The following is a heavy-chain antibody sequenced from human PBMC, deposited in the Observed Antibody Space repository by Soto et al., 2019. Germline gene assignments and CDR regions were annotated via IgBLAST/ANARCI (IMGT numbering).Heavy chain of an antibody. J-gene: IGHJ5*02. V-gene: IGHV4-34*01. CDR1: GGSFSGYY. D-gene: IGHD6-13*01. CDR3: ARGPGSSSPTDGWFDP. Sequence: QVQLQQWGAGLLKPSETLSLTCAVYGGSFSGYYWSWIRQPPGQGLEWIGEINHSGSTNYNPSLKSRVTISVDTSKNQFSLKLSSVTAADTAVYYCARGPGSSSPTDGWFDPWGQGTLVTVSS. CDR2: INHSGST.